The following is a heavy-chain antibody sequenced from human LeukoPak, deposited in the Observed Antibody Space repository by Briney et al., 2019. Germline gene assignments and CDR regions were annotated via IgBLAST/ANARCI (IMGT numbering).Heavy chain of an antibody. J-gene: IGHJ4*02. D-gene: IGHD2-15*01. CDR2: IFYSGTT. CDR1: GGSIRSYY. CDR3: ARTYCSGGSCHFDY. Sequence: SETLSLTCTVSGGSIRSYYWSWIRQPPGKGLEWVGYIFYSGTTDPNPSLKSRVTISVDTSKNQFSLKLSSVTAADTAVYYCARTYCSGGSCHFDYWGQGTLVTVSS. V-gene: IGHV4-59*08.